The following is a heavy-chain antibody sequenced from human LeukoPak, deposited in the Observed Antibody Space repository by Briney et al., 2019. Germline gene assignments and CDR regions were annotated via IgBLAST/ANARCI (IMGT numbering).Heavy chain of an antibody. V-gene: IGHV3-23*01. Sequence: PGGSLRLSCAASGFTFSSYAMSWVRQAPGKGLEWVSAISGSGGSTYYADSVKGRFTISRDNSKNTLYLQMNSLRAEDTAVYYCVKDITMIVVVTGDYGGQGTLVTVSS. CDR2: ISGSGGST. D-gene: IGHD3-22*01. J-gene: IGHJ4*02. CDR3: VKDITMIVVVTGDY. CDR1: GFTFSSYA.